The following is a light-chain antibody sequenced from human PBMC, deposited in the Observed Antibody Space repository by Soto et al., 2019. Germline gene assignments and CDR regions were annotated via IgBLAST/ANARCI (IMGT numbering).Light chain of an antibody. V-gene: IGKV1-5*03. Sequence: DIQMTQSPSTLSASVGDRVTIPCRASQSISSWLAWYQQKPGTAPKLLIYKASSLQSGVPARFSGRGSGTEFTLTISSLQPDDFATYYCQHYNSYSEAFGQGTKVDI. CDR2: KAS. CDR3: QHYNSYSEA. J-gene: IGKJ1*01. CDR1: QSISSW.